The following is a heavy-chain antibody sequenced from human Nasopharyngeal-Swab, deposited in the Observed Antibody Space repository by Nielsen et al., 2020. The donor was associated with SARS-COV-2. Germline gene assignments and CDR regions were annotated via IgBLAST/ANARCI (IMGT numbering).Heavy chain of an antibody. CDR2: IYHSGST. Sequence: WIRQPPGKGLEWIGYIYHSGSTYYNPSLKSRVTISVDRSKNQFSLKLSSVTAADTAMYYCASVRGYYYGMDVWGQGTTVTVSS. CDR3: ASVRGYYYGMDV. D-gene: IGHD3-10*01. J-gene: IGHJ6*02. V-gene: IGHV4-30-2*01.